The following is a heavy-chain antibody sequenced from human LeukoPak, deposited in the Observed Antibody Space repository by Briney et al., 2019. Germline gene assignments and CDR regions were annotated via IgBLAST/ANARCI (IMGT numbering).Heavy chain of an antibody. Sequence: GGSLRLSCVVSGLTLSNYWMIWARQAPGKGLESVAIMKEDGSAKYYLDSVKGRFTISRDNAKNSLYLEMNSLRAEDTAVYYCARDYWRSIDHWGQGTLVTVSS. V-gene: IGHV3-7*01. CDR2: MKEDGSAK. CDR1: GLTLSNYW. J-gene: IGHJ4*02. CDR3: ARDYWRSIDH. D-gene: IGHD1-1*01.